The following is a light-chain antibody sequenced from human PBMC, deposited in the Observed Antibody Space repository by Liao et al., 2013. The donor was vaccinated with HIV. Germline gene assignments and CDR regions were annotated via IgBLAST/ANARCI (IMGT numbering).Light chain of an antibody. CDR3: QAWDSSTEGV. V-gene: IGLV3-1*01. J-gene: IGLJ1*01. CDR2: QDT. CDR1: KLGDKY. Sequence: SYELTQPPSVSVSPGQTASITCSGDKLGDKYACWYQQKPGQSPLLVIYQDTKRPSGIPERFSGSNSGNTATLTISGTQAMDEADYYCQAWDSSTEGVFGTGTKVTVL.